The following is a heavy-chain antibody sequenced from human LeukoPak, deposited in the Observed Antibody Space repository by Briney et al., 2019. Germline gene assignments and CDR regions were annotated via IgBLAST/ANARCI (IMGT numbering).Heavy chain of an antibody. CDR3: ARGREIHGGSDTKLDDY. V-gene: IGHV1-2*02. CDR2: ISPRSGDT. CDR1: GYSFTDYY. Sequence: GASVTVSCKASGYSFTDYYMHWVRQAPGQGLEWMGWISPRSGDTSYAQKFQGRVTMTRDTSINTVDMDLSGLTSDDTAVFYCARGREIHGGSDTKLDDYWGQGTLVTLST. D-gene: IGHD3-10*01. J-gene: IGHJ4*02.